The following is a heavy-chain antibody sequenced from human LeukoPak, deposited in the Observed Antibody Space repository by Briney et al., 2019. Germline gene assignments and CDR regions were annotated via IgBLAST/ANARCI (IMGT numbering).Heavy chain of an antibody. Sequence: PSETLSLTCSVSGGSISSSSYYWGWIRQPPGKGLEWIGSIYYSGSTYYNPSLKSRVTISVDTSKNQFSLKLRSVTAADTAVYYCATYSDYVYYFDYWGQGTLVTVSS. D-gene: IGHD4-11*01. CDR2: IYYSGST. V-gene: IGHV4-39*01. J-gene: IGHJ4*02. CDR3: ATYSDYVYYFDY. CDR1: GGSISSSSYY.